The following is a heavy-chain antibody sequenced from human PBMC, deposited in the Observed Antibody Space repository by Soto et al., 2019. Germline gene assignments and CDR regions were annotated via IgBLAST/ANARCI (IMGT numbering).Heavy chain of an antibody. V-gene: IGHV1-3*01. CDR2: INAGNGNT. Sequence: AASVKVSCKASGYTFTSYAMHWVRQAPGQMLEWMGWINAGNGNTKYSQKFQGRVTITRDTSASTAYMELSSLRSEDTAVYYCARGRPLYCISTSCHVSPFEPFDYWGQGTLVTVSS. J-gene: IGHJ4*02. CDR1: GYTFTSYA. CDR3: ARGRPLYCISTSCHVSPFEPFDY. D-gene: IGHD2-2*01.